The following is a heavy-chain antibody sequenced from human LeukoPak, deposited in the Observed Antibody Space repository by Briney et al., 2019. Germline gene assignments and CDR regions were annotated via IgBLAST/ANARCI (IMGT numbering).Heavy chain of an antibody. CDR3: AKQGPRYCSGGSCYSVDY. CDR1: GFTFSAYG. V-gene: IGHV3-30*18. J-gene: IGHJ4*02. D-gene: IGHD2-15*01. Sequence: GRSLRLSCAASGFTFSAYGMHWVRQAPGKGLEWVAIISYDGSNKYYADSVKGRFTISRDNTKNTLYLQMNSLRAEDTAVYYCAKQGPRYCSGGSCYSVDYWGQGTLVTVSS. CDR2: ISYDGSNK.